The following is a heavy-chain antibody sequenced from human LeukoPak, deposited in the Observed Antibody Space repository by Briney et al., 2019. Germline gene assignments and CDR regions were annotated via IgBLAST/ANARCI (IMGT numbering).Heavy chain of an antibody. CDR1: GFTFSSYG. V-gene: IGHV3-33*01. CDR3: ARDNYGDYVRINYYYGMDV. J-gene: IGHJ6*02. Sequence: GGSLRLSCAPSGFTFSSYGMHWVRQAPGKGLEWVAVIWYDGSNKYYADSVKGRLTISRDNSKNMLYLQMSSLRAEDTAVYYCARDNYGDYVRINYYYGMDVWGQGTTVTVSS. D-gene: IGHD4-17*01. CDR2: IWYDGSNK.